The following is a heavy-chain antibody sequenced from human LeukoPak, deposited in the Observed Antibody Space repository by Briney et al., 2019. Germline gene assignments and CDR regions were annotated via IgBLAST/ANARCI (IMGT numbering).Heavy chain of an antibody. Sequence: PSETLSLTCAVYGGSFSGYYWSWIRQPPGKGPEWIGEINHSGSTNYNPSLKSRVTISVDTSKNQFSLKLSSVTAADTAVYYCARVSRGTAMVGYWGQGTLVTVSS. V-gene: IGHV4-34*01. CDR3: ARVSRGTAMVGY. CDR1: GGSFSGYY. D-gene: IGHD5-18*01. CDR2: INHSGST. J-gene: IGHJ4*02.